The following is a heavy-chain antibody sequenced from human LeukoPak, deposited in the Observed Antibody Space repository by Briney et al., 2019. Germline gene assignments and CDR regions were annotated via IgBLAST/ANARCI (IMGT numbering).Heavy chain of an antibody. CDR3: ARDTNYGDSYYYYYYGMDV. V-gene: IGHV1-18*01. CDR1: GYTFTSYG. Sequence: ASVKVSCKASGYTFTSYGISWVRQAPGQGLEWMGWISAYNGNTNYAQKLQGRVTMTTDTSTSTAYMELRSLRSDDTAVYYCARDTNYGDSYYYYYYGMDVWGQGTTVTVFS. J-gene: IGHJ6*02. D-gene: IGHD4-17*01. CDR2: ISAYNGNT.